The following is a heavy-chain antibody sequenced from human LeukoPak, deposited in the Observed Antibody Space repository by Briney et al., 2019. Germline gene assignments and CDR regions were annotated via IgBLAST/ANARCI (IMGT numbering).Heavy chain of an antibody. CDR2: ITASGTAM. CDR1: GFTFISYS. D-gene: IGHD1-26*01. Sequence: GSLSLSCAASGFTFISYSMNWVRQAPGKGLEGVSHITASGTAMFYADSVKGRFTISRDNAKDSLYLQMNSLRDEDTAVYYCASSGSYRFDYWGQGTLVTVSS. V-gene: IGHV3-48*02. CDR3: ASSGSYRFDY. J-gene: IGHJ4*02.